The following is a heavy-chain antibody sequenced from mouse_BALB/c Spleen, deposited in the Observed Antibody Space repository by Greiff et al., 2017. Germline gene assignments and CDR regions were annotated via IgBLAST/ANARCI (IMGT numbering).Heavy chain of an antibody. CDR3: AREGYGSLYYFDY. J-gene: IGHJ2*01. V-gene: IGHV2-9*02. D-gene: IGHD1-1*01. CDR2: IWAGGST. Sequence: VKLMESGPGLVAPSQSLSITCTVSGFSLTSYGVHWVRQPPGKGLEWLGVIWAGGSTNYNSALMSRLSISKDNSKSQVFLKMNSLQTDDTAMYYCAREGYGSLYYFDYWGQGTTLTVSS. CDR1: GFSLTSYG.